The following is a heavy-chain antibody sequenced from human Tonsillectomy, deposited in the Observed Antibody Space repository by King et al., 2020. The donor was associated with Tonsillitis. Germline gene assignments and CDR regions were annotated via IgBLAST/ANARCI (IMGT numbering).Heavy chain of an antibody. CDR1: GGSISTGGYY. D-gene: IGHD4-17*01. V-gene: IGHV4-31*03. Sequence: VQLQESGPGLVKPSQTLSLTCTVSGGSISTGGYYWSWIRQHPGKGLEWIGYIYYSGSTYYNPSLKSRLTISVDTSKNQFSLNLRSVTAADTAVYYCARDWYSDYGSYGVDVWGQGTTVTVS. J-gene: IGHJ6*02. CDR2: IYYSGST. CDR3: ARDWYSDYGSYGVDV.